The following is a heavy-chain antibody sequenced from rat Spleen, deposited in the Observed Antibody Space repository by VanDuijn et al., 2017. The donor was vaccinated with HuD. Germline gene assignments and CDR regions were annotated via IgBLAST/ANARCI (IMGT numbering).Heavy chain of an antibody. V-gene: IGHV2-41*01. D-gene: IGHD4-3*01. Sequence: QVQLKESGPGLVQPSQTLSLTCTVAGFSLTSYNVHWVRQPPGKGLEWMGVIWNTGGTRYNSALKSRLSISKDTSKSQVFLKMNSLQTEDTATYYCARDGIIRGTGDGWFAYWGQGTLVTVSS. CDR2: IWNTGGT. CDR1: GFSLTSYN. J-gene: IGHJ3*01. CDR3: ARDGIIRGTGDGWFAY.